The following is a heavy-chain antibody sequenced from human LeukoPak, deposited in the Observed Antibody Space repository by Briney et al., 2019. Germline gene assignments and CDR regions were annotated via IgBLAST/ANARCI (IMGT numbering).Heavy chain of an antibody. J-gene: IGHJ4*02. V-gene: IGHV7-4-1*02. Sequence: ASVKVSCKASGYTFTSYAMHWVRQAPGQGLEWMGWINTNTGNPTYAQGFTGRFVFSLDTSVSTAYLQISSLKAEDTAVYYCARDPNYDILTGDFDYWGQGTLVTVSS. CDR2: INTNTGNP. CDR3: ARDPNYDILTGDFDY. D-gene: IGHD3-9*01. CDR1: GYTFTSYA.